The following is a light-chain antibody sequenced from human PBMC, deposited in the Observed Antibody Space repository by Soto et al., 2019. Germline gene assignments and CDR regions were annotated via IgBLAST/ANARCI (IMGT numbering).Light chain of an antibody. J-gene: IGKJ1*01. CDR3: QKYDSAPWT. Sequence: DIQMTQSPTSLSASVGDRVTITCRASEDISSYLAWYQKKPGKVPRPLLFLASSLQSGVPSRFSGSGSGTHFTLIISSLQPEDVATDYCQKYDSAPWTFGQGTKVEIK. V-gene: IGKV1-27*01. CDR1: EDISSY. CDR2: LAS.